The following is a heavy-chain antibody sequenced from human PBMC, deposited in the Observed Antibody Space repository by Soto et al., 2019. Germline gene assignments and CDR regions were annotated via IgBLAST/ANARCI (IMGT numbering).Heavy chain of an antibody. D-gene: IGHD3-3*01. CDR2: IYWNDDK. CDR3: AHMSYDFWSGYYPGPLIDY. CDR1: GFSLSTSGVG. J-gene: IGHJ4*02. V-gene: IGHV2-5*01. Sequence: SGPTLVNPTQTLTLTCTFSGFSLSTSGVGVGWIRQPPGKALEWLALIYWNDDKRYSPSLKSRLTITKDTSKNQVVLTMTNMDPVDTATYYCAHMSYDFWSGYYPGPLIDYWGQGTLVTVSS.